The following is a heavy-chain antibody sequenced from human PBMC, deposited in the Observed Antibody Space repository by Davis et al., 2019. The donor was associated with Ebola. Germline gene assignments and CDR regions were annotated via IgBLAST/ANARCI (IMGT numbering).Heavy chain of an antibody. D-gene: IGHD4-17*01. CDR2: ISGSGGST. Sequence: GESLKISCAASGFTFSSYAMSWVRQAPGKGLEWVSAISGSGGSTYYADSVKGRFTISRDNSKNTLYLQMNSLRAEDTAVYYCAKGTTVTIRGWFDPWGQGTLVTVSS. CDR1: GFTFSSYA. J-gene: IGHJ5*02. V-gene: IGHV3-23*01. CDR3: AKGTTVTIRGWFDP.